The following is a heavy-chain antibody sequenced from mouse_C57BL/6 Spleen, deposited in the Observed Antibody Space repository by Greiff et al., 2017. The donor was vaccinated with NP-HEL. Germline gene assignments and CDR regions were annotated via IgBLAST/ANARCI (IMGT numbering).Heavy chain of an antibody. CDR2: ISDGGSYT. Sequence: EVMLVESGGGLVKPGGSLKLSCAASRFTFSSYAMSWVRQTPEKRLEWVATISDGGSYTYYPDNVKGRFTISRDNAKNNLYLQMSHLKSEDTAMYYCAREGGRDDAWFAYWGQGTLVTVSA. CDR1: RFTFSSYA. CDR3: AREGGRDDAWFAY. J-gene: IGHJ3*01. D-gene: IGHD2-12*01. V-gene: IGHV5-4*01.